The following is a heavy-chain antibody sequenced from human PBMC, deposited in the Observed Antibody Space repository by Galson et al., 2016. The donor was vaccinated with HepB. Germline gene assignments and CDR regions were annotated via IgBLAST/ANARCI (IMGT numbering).Heavy chain of an antibody. CDR2: IWYDGSND. Sequence: SLRLSCAASGFTFSSCGMHWVRQAPGKGLEWLALIWYDGSNDYYADSVKGRFTISRDNSKNTLYLQLNSLRAEDTAVYYCAREHPGIAAAILDYWGQGTPVTVST. D-gene: IGHD6-25*01. J-gene: IGHJ4*02. V-gene: IGHV3-33*01. CDR1: GFTFSSCG. CDR3: AREHPGIAAAILDY.